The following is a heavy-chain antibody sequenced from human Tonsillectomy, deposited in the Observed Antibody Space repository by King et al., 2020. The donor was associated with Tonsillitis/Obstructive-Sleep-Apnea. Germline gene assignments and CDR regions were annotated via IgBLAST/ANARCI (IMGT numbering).Heavy chain of an antibody. CDR1: GFTFSSYA. CDR2: ITTSGGKT. D-gene: IGHD6-19*01. CDR3: ATDLGSGWSTFDF. V-gene: IGHV3-23*04. J-gene: IGHJ4*02. Sequence: VQLVESGGGLVQPGGSLRLSCAASGFTFSSYAMHWVRQAPGKGLEWVSGITTSGGKTFYVDSVKGRFTISRDNSKATLYVQMNSLRAEDTAVYYCATDLGSGWSTFDFWGQGSLVTVSS.